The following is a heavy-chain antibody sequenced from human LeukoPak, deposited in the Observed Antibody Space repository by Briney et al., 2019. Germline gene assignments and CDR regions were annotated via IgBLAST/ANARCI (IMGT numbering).Heavy chain of an antibody. CDR1: GGTFSSYA. J-gene: IGHJ4*02. D-gene: IGHD5-18*01. Sequence: GASVKVSCKASGGTFSSYAISWVRQAPGHGLEWMGGIIPIFGTAKSAQKFQGRVTITADESTSTAYMELSSLRSEDTAVYFCARGGLLMTAVVAFDYWGQGTLVTVSS. CDR3: ARGGLLMTAVVAFDY. V-gene: IGHV1-69*13. CDR2: IIPIFGTA.